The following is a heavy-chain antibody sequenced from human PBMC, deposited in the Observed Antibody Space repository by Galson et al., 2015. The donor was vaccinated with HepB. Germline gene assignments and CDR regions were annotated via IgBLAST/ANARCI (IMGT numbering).Heavy chain of an antibody. CDR2: IMPIFRTT. D-gene: IGHD3-22*01. V-gene: IGHV1-69*01. CDR1: GNSFSSDN. Sequence: SCKASGNSFSSDNISWVRQAPGQGLGWMGGIMPIFRTTHYAQKFQGRVTITADESTGTAYMELRSLRSEDTALYYCAKSTPDYFDNTGYSYFDSWGQGTLVTVSS. J-gene: IGHJ4*02. CDR3: AKSTPDYFDNTGYSYFDS.